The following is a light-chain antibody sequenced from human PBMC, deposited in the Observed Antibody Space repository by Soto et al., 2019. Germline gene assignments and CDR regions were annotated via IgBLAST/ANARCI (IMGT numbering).Light chain of an antibody. CDR1: SSDVGGYNS. CDR3: SSYAGSSYYV. J-gene: IGLJ1*01. CDR2: EVT. Sequence: QSALTQPPSASGSPGQSVTISCTGTSSDVGGYNSVSWYQHHPGKAPKLMIYEVTKRPSGVPDRFSGSKSANTASLTVSGLQADDEADYYCSSYAGSSYYVFGTGTKLTV. V-gene: IGLV2-8*01.